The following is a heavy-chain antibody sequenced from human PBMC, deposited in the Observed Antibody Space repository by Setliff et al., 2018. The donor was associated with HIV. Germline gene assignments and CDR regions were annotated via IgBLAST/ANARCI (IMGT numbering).Heavy chain of an antibody. V-gene: IGHV4-39*07. D-gene: IGHD3-3*01. CDR2: INYSVST. Sequence: SETLSLTCTVSDGSISSSSYYWGWIRQPPGKRLEWIESINYSVSTYYNPSLKSRVTISVDTSTNQFSLNLRSVTAADTAVYYCSRALPLEWSHDGSWWFDSWGQGTPVTVSS. CDR3: SRALPLEWSHDGSWWFDS. CDR1: DGSISSSSYY. J-gene: IGHJ5*01.